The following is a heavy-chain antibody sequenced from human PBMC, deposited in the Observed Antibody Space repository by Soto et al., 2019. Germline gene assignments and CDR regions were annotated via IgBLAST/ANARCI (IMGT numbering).Heavy chain of an antibody. CDR2: IYYSGST. Sequence: QLQLQESGPGLVKPSETLSLTCTVSGGSISSSSYYWGWIRQPPGKGLEWIGSIYYSGSTYYNPSPKSRVTISVDPSKNQFSLKLSSVTAADTAVYYCARPGNYGSGSYLYYLDYWGQGTLVTVSS. CDR3: ARPGNYGSGSYLYYLDY. D-gene: IGHD3-10*01. J-gene: IGHJ4*02. V-gene: IGHV4-39*01. CDR1: GGSISSSSYY.